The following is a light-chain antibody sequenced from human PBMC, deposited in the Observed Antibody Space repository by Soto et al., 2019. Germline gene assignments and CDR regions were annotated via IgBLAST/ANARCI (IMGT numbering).Light chain of an antibody. V-gene: IGLV2-14*01. Sequence: QSVLTQPASVSGSPGQSIAISCTGTSGDVGGYDYVSWYQQHPDKAPKLMIYEVTKRPSWVSNRFSGSKSGNTASLTISGLQPEDEADYYCSSRTSGSTRVFGSGTKLTVL. CDR2: EVT. J-gene: IGLJ1*01. CDR3: SSRTSGSTRV. CDR1: SGDVGGYDY.